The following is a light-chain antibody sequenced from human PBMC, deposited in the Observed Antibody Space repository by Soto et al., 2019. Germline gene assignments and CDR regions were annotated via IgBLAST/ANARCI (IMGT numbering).Light chain of an antibody. CDR2: ETS. J-gene: IGKJ1*01. Sequence: EIVLTQSPGTLSLSPGERATLSCRASQSVRDSHLAWYQQKPGQAPSLLIYETSSRATGIPDRFRGSGSGTEFALTISRVEPEDVAMYFCQQYGSSPGTFGQGKKVEI. CDR1: QSVRDSH. V-gene: IGKV3-20*01. CDR3: QQYGSSPGT.